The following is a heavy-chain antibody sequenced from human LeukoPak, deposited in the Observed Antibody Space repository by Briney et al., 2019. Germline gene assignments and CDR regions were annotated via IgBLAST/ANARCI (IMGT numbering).Heavy chain of an antibody. D-gene: IGHD2-2*01. CDR2: INHNGST. CDR3: ARTSGVYYCSSTSCYYDY. J-gene: IGHJ4*02. CDR1: GESFSGYY. Sequence: PSDTLSLACTVYGESFSGYYCSWIRQPPGQGLEWIGEINHNGSTNNKPSLKSRVSRAVDTSENQISLKLSSVTAADTAVYYCARTSGVYYCSSTSCYYDYWGQGTLVTVSS. V-gene: IGHV4-34*01.